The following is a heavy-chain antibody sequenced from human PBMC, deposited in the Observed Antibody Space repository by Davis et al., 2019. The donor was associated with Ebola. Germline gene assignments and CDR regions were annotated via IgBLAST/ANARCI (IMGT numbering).Heavy chain of an antibody. CDR3: VKGPRVYISSSLVY. Sequence: GESLKISCSASGFTFSSYAMHWVRQAPGKGLEYVSAISSNGGSTYYADSVKGRFTISRDNSKNTLYLQMSSLRAEDTAVYYCVKGPRVYISSSLVYWGQGTLVTVSS. CDR2: ISSNGGST. J-gene: IGHJ4*02. V-gene: IGHV3-64D*06. D-gene: IGHD6-6*01. CDR1: GFTFSSYA.